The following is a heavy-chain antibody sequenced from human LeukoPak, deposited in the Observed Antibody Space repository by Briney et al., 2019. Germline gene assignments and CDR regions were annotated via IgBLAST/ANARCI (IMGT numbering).Heavy chain of an antibody. CDR1: VGSFSSSNW. D-gene: IGHD2-15*01. V-gene: IGHV4-4*02. CDR3: ARERVGGGYCSGGSCPFYYYYGMDV. J-gene: IGHJ6*04. Sequence: PARTLSLTCAFSVGSFSSSNWWSGARPPPGKGLEGIGESFHRGSTNYNPSLKRRVTISVDKSKNQFSLKLSSVTAADTAVYYCARERVGGGYCSGGSCPFYYYYGMDVWGKGTTVTVSS. CDR2: SFHRGST.